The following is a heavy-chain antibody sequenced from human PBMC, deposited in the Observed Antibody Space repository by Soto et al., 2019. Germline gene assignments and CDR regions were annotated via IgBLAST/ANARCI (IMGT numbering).Heavy chain of an antibody. V-gene: IGHV2-5*01. CDR2: IYWNDDK. J-gene: IGHJ5*02. Sequence: QITLKESGPTLVKPTQPLTLTCTFSGFSLSTSGVAVGWIRQPPGKALEWLALIYWNDDKSYSPSLKTRLTITKDTSKNQVVLTMTNMDPVDTATYYCAHRRIPDGGYGWLDPWGQGTLVTVSS. CDR1: GFSLSTSGVA. CDR3: AHRRIPDGGYGWLDP. D-gene: IGHD5-12*01.